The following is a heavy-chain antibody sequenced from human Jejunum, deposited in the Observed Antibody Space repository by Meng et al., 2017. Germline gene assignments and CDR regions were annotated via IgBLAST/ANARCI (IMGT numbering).Heavy chain of an antibody. Sequence: GESLKISCAASGFTFNNYAMTWVRQAPGKGLDWVSLISGSGTTTYYADSVEGRFTISRDNAKNSLYLQMNSLRAEDTAVYYCVKDPGVRAFDIWGPGTMVTVSS. J-gene: IGHJ3*02. V-gene: IGHV3-23*01. CDR3: VKDPGVRAFDI. CDR2: ISGSGTTT. CDR1: GFTFNNYA. D-gene: IGHD3-10*01.